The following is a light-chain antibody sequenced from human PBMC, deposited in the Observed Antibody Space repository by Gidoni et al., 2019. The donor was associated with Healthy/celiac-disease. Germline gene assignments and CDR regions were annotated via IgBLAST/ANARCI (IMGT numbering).Light chain of an antibody. Sequence: QTALTQPASVSGSPGQSINISCTGTSSDVGGYNYVSWYQQHPGKAPKIMIYEVSNRPSGVSNRFSGSKSGNTASLTISGLQAEDEADYYCSSYTSSSTWVFGGGTKLTVL. CDR2: EVS. CDR3: SSYTSSSTWV. J-gene: IGLJ3*02. V-gene: IGLV2-14*01. CDR1: SSDVGGYNY.